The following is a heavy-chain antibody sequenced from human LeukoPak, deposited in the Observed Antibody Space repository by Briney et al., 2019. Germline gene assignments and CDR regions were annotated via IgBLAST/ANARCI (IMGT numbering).Heavy chain of an antibody. CDR3: ARNYGYAFDI. V-gene: IGHV4-34*01. D-gene: IGHD3-16*01. CDR2: INHSGST. CDR1: GGSFSGYY. Sequence: KPSETLSLTCAVYGGSFSGYYWSWIRQPPGKGLEWIGEINHSGSTNYNPSLKSRVTISVDTSKNQFSLKLSSVTAADTAVYYCARNYGYAFDIWGQGTMVTVSS. J-gene: IGHJ3*02.